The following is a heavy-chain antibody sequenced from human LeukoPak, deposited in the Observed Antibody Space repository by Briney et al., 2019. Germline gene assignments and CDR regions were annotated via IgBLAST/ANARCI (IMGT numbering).Heavy chain of an antibody. CDR2: IYYSGAT. J-gene: IGHJ4*02. D-gene: IGHD2-21*01. Sequence: SETLSLTCTVSGGSITRSNYYRGWIRQPPGKGLEWIGSIYYSGATFYNPSLKSRVTISVDTSKNQFALKLSSVTAADTAVYYCAGLGDGRTFDSWGQGTLVTVSS. V-gene: IGHV4-39*06. CDR3: AGLGDGRTFDS. CDR1: GGSITRSNYY.